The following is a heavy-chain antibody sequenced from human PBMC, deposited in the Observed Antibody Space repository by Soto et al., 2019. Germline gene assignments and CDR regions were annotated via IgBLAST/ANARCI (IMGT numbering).Heavy chain of an antibody. Sequence: GGSLRLSCAASGFTFSSYSMNWVRQAPGKGLEWVSSISSSSSYIYYADSVKGRFTISRDNAKNSLYLQMNSLRAEDTAVYYCARDSGDYAAFDIWGQGTMVTVSS. D-gene: IGHD4-17*01. J-gene: IGHJ3*02. CDR3: ARDSGDYAAFDI. CDR2: ISSSSSYI. CDR1: GFTFSSYS. V-gene: IGHV3-21*01.